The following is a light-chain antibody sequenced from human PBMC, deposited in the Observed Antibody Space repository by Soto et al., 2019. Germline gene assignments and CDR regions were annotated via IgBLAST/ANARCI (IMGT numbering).Light chain of an antibody. V-gene: IGKV3-15*01. Sequence: EIVMTQSPATLSVSPGERATLSCRASQSVSSNLAWYQQKPGQAPRLLIYGASTRATGIPARFSGSGSGTEFTLTISSLQSEDFAVYYCQQDNNWPRALTFGGGTQVDIK. CDR2: GAS. J-gene: IGKJ4*01. CDR3: QQDNNWPRALT. CDR1: QSVSSN.